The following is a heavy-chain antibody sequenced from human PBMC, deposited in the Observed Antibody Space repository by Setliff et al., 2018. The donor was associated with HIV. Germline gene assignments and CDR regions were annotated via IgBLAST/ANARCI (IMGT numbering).Heavy chain of an antibody. CDR1: GDSMTSGSFY. J-gene: IGHJ5*02. V-gene: IGHV4-61*09. CDR3: ARRTFGSGRFDP. CDR2: VHSTLST. Sequence: KSSETLSLTCTVSGDSMTSGSFYWGWVRQPAGKGLEWIGQVHSTLSTNYNPSLKSRLSISADTSKNQFSLNLRFVTAADTALYYCARRTFGSGRFDPWGQGTPVTVSS. D-gene: IGHD6-19*01.